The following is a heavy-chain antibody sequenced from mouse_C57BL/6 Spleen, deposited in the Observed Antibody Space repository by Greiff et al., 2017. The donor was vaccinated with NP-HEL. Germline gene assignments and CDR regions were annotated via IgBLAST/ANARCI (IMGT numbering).Heavy chain of an antibody. CDR3: AREGGNYD. V-gene: IGHV1-80*01. J-gene: IGHJ2*01. CDR2: IYPGDGAT. Sequence: QVQLQQSGAELVKPGASVKISCKASGYAFSSYWMNWVKQMPGKGLEWIGQIYPGDGATNYNGKFKGKATLTADKSSSTAYMHLSSLTSEDSAVYFCAREGGNYDWGQGTTLTVSS. CDR1: GYAFSSYW. D-gene: IGHD2-1*01.